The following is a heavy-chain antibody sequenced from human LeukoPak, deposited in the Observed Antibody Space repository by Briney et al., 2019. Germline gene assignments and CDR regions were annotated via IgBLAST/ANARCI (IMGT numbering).Heavy chain of an antibody. CDR1: GFTFNNYA. J-gene: IGHJ5*02. CDR3: AKDRGVIVPAGMAT. V-gene: IGHV3-23*01. D-gene: IGHD2-2*01. Sequence: GGSLRLSCAASGFTFNNYAMSWVRQAPGKGLEWVSVISGSGGSTCYADSVKGRFTISRDNSKNTLYLQMNSLRAEETAVYYCAKDRGVIVPAGMATWGQGTLVTVSS. CDR2: ISGSGGST.